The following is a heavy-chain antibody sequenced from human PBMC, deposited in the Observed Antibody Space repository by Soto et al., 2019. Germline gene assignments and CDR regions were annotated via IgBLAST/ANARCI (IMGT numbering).Heavy chain of an antibody. Sequence: PSETLSLTCAVYGGSFSGYYWSWIRQPPGKGLEWIGEINHIGNTNYNPSLKSRVTISIDTSKTQFSLKMNSVTAADTAVYFCGGQDYGAKGYYFENWGQGALVTVSS. CDR2: INHIGNT. CDR3: GGQDYGAKGYYFEN. V-gene: IGHV4-34*01. J-gene: IGHJ4*02. D-gene: IGHD4-17*01. CDR1: GGSFSGYY.